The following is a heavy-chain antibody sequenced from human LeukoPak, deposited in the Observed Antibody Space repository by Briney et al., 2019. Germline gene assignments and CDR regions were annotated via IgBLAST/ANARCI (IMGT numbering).Heavy chain of an antibody. V-gene: IGHV4-59*11. CDR1: GGSLSGHD. J-gene: IGHJ3*01. CDR2: VSYTGRT. CDR3: ERILDNDISCDPDTFDV. Sequence: SETLSLTCTVSGGSLSGHDWIWIRQPPGKRLEWIGYVSYTGRTKYNPSLQSRVTISIDTSKSQFSLKLTSVTSAGTAVYSCERILDNDISCDPDTFDVWGQGTTVIVSS. D-gene: IGHD3-22*01.